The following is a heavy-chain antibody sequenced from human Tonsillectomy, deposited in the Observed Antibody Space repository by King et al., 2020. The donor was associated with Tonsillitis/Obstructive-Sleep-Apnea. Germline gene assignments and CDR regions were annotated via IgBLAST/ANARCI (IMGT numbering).Heavy chain of an antibody. CDR2: INPNSGGT. D-gene: IGHD3-22*01. CDR1: GYTFTGYY. CDR3: ARAVRYDSSGYYYSPFDY. J-gene: IGHJ4*02. V-gene: IGHV1-2*02. Sequence: VQLVESGAEVKKPGASVKVSCKASGYTFTGYYMHWVRQAPGQGLEWMGWINPNSGGTNYAQKFQGRVTMTRDTSISTAYMELSRLRYDDTAVYYCARAVRYDSSGYYYSPFDYWGQGTLVTVSS.